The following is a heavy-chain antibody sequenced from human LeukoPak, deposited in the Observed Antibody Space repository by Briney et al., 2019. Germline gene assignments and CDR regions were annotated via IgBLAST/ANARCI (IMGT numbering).Heavy chain of an antibody. CDR1: GYTFTSYD. CDR3: ARDGAYYDFWSGYYYYYSMDV. Sequence: ASVKVSCKASGYTFTSYDINWVRQATGQGLEWMGWMNPNSGNTGYAQKFQGRVTMTRNTSISTAYMELSSLRSEDTAVYYCARDGAYYDFWSGYYYYYSMDVWGQGTTVTVSS. V-gene: IGHV1-8*01. J-gene: IGHJ6*02. D-gene: IGHD3-3*01. CDR2: MNPNSGNT.